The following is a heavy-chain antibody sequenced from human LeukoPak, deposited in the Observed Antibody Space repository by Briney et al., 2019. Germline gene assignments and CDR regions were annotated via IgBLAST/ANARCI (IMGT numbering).Heavy chain of an antibody. CDR1: GFTLTSYA. J-gene: IGHJ6*02. D-gene: IGHD2-2*01. V-gene: IGHV3-23*01. CDR3: AKYGCSSTSCYPTYYYGMDV. CDR2: ISRIGATP. Sequence: GGSLRHSCAASGFTLTSYAMRWVRPAPRKGREWVSAISRIGATPYYPTSVKGRFTNSRDKSKNTLYLQMNSLRAEDTAVYYCAKYGCSSTSCYPTYYYGMDVWGQGTTLTVSS.